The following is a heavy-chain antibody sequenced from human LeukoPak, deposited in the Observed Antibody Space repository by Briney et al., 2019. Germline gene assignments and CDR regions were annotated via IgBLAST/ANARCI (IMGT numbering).Heavy chain of an antibody. D-gene: IGHD1-14*01. CDR3: ARPSVITIRQFYFDY. Sequence: PGGSLILSCAASGFSFSGYSMTWVRQAPGKGLEWVSYISGGSATIYYADSVKGRFTISRDNAKNSLYLQMNSLRDDDTAVYYCARPSVITIRQFYFDYWGQGALVTVSS. CDR2: ISGGSATI. J-gene: IGHJ4*02. V-gene: IGHV3-48*02. CDR1: GFSFSGYS.